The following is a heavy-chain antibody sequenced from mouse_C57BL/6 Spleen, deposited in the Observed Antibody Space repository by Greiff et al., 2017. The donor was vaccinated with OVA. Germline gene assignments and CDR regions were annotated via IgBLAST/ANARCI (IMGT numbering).Heavy chain of an antibody. CDR1: GYTFTSYW. J-gene: IGHJ1*03. CDR3: ARIGSNYRWYFDV. CDR2: IYPGSGST. V-gene: IGHV1-55*01. D-gene: IGHD2-5*01. Sequence: VQLQQSGAELVKPGASVKMSCKASGYTFTSYWITWVKQRPGQGLEWIGDIYPGSGSTNYNEKFKSKATLTVDTSSSTAYMQLSSLTSEDSAVYYCARIGSNYRWYFDVWGTGTTVTVSS.